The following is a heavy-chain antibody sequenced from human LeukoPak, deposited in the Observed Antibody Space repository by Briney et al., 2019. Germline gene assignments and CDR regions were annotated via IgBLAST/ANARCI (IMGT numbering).Heavy chain of an antibody. D-gene: IGHD6-13*01. CDR1: GGSFTGYF. V-gene: IGHV4-34*01. J-gene: IGHJ4*02. CDR3: ARAPSGEVESAARGDYLDY. CDR2: INHSGGT. Sequence: SETLSLTCAVYGGSFTGYFWSWIRQPPGKGLEWIGEINHSGGTNYNPSLKSPVTISVDTSKNQFSLKMNSVTAADTAVYYCARAPSGEVESAARGDYLDYWGQGTLVTVSS.